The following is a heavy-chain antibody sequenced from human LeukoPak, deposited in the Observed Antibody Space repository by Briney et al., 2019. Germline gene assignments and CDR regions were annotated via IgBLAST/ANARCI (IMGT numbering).Heavy chain of an antibody. J-gene: IGHJ4*02. Sequence: GRSLRLSCAASGFTFSSYAMHWVRQAPGKGLEWVAVISYDGSNKHYADSVKGRFTISRDNSKNTLYLQMNSLRVEDTAVYYCVRVRDVLRFLEWLGFDYWGQGTLVTVSS. D-gene: IGHD3-3*01. CDR3: VRVRDVLRFLEWLGFDY. CDR1: GFTFSSYA. CDR2: ISYDGSNK. V-gene: IGHV3-30*04.